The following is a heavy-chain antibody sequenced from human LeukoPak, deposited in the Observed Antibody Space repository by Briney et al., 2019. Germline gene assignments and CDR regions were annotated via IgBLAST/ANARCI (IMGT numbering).Heavy chain of an antibody. V-gene: IGHV3-48*03. CDR1: GFTFSSYE. CDR3: ARVLLWFGESAEYGMDV. CDR2: ISCSGSTI. Sequence: GGSLRLSCAASGFTFSSYEMHWVRQAPGRGLEWGSYISCSGSTIYYADSVKGRYTISRDNAKNSLYLQMNSLRAEDTAVYYCARVLLWFGESAEYGMDVWGKGTTVTVSA. D-gene: IGHD3-10*01. J-gene: IGHJ6*04.